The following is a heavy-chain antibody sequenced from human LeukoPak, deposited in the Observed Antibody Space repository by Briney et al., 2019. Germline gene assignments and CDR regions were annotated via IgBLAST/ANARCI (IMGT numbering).Heavy chain of an antibody. CDR3: ARRRRGYCSSTSCYLFDP. CDR1: GYTFTSYD. CDR2: MNSNSGNT. V-gene: IGHV1-8*03. D-gene: IGHD2-2*01. J-gene: IGHJ5*02. Sequence: ASVKVSCKASGYTFTSYDINWVRQATGQGLEWMGWMNSNSGNTGYAQKFQGRVTITRNTSISTAYMELSSLRSEDTAVYYCARRRRGYCSSTSCYLFDPWGQGTLVTVSS.